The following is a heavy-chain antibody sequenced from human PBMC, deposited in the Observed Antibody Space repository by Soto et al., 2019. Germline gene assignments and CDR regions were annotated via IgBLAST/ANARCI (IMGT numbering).Heavy chain of an antibody. CDR1: GFTFSNAW. J-gene: IGHJ4*02. CDR2: IKSKTDGGTT. CDR3: TTVVVVPAALPDY. Sequence: GGSPRPSCAASGFTFSNAWMSWVRQAPGKGLEWVGRIKSKTDGGTTDYAAPVKGRFTISRDDSKNTLYLQMNSLKTEDTAVYYCTTVVVVPAALPDYWGQGTLVTVSS. D-gene: IGHD2-2*01. V-gene: IGHV3-15*01.